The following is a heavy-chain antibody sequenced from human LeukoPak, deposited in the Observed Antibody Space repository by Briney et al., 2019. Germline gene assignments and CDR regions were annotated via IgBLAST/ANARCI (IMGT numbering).Heavy chain of an antibody. J-gene: IGHJ4*02. V-gene: IGHV3-21*01. D-gene: IGHD5-18*01. Sequence: GGSLRLSYAVSGFSFSSYSMNWVRQPPGKGLEWVSSIGWSSSYINYAASVKGRFTIYRDNAKNSLYLQMNSLRAEDTAVYYCAKDNTQGYGLDSSFDYWGQGTLVTVSS. CDR1: GFSFSSYS. CDR2: IGWSSSYI. CDR3: AKDNTQGYGLDSSFDY.